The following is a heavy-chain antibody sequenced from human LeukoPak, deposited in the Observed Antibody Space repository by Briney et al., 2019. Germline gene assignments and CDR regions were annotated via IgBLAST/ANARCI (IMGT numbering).Heavy chain of an antibody. CDR1: GRSISGSGDY. D-gene: IGHD4-23*01. J-gene: IGHJ5*02. CDR2: MYYSGNT. Sequence: PSETLSLTCTVSGRSISGSGDYWAWVRQPPGKWLEWIGSMYYSGNTYYNPSLRSRVTISVDTSKNQFSLKLSSVTAAETAVYYCVRHFFRFGGNLNWFSPWGPGALLTVSS. CDR3: VRHFFRFGGNLNWFSP. V-gene: IGHV4-39*01.